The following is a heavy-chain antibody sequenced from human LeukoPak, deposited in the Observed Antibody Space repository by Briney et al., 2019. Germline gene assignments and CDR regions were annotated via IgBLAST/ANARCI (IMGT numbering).Heavy chain of an antibody. CDR1: GFTFSSYA. Sequence: PGGSLRLSCAASGFTFSSYAMSWVRQAPGKGLEWVSAISGSGGSTYYADSVKGRFTISRDNSKNTLYLQMNSLRAEDTAVYYCASLQAVAGSGGFDYWGQGTPVTVSS. J-gene: IGHJ4*02. CDR2: ISGSGGST. D-gene: IGHD6-19*01. V-gene: IGHV3-23*01. CDR3: ASLQAVAGSGGFDY.